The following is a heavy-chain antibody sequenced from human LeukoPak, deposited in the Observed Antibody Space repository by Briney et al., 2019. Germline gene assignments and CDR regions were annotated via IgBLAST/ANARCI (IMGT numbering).Heavy chain of an antibody. D-gene: IGHD3-22*01. J-gene: IGHJ4*02. CDR2: IYYSGST. CDR1: GGSISSYY. Sequence: PSETLSLTCTVSGGSISSYYWSWIRQPPGKGLEWIGYIYYSGSTNYNPSLKSRVTISVDTSKNQFSLKLSSVTAADTAVYYRAMIETQRYDSSGYFDYWGQGTLVTVSS. V-gene: IGHV4-59*01. CDR3: AMIETQRYDSSGYFDY.